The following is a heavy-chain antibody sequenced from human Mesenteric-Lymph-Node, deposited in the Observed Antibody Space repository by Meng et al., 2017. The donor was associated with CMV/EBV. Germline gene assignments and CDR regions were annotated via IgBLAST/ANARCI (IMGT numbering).Heavy chain of an antibody. CDR2: IKPNSGGT. CDR1: VYTLTGYY. D-gene: IGHD3-22*01. J-gene: IGHJ5*02. V-gene: IGHV1-2*02. CDR3: ARDNSYDNSWWFDP. Sequence: SVTVSCKASVYTLTGYYMHWVRQAPGQGLEWMGWIKPNSGGTNYAQKFQGRVTMTRDTSISTAYMELSRLGSEDTALYYCARDNSYDNSWWFDPWGQGTLVTVSS.